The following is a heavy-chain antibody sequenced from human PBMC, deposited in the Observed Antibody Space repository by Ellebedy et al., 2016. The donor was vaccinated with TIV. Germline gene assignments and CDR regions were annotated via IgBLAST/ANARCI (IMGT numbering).Heavy chain of an antibody. CDR2: IWYDGDNK. V-gene: IGHV3-33*06. Sequence: GGSLRLSCAASGFTFSSYGMHWVRQAPGKGLEWVAVIWYDGDNKYYPDSVKGRFTISRDNSKNTLYLQMNSLRAEDTAVYYCAKDRYYGSGSYSDYWGQGTLVTVSS. J-gene: IGHJ4*02. CDR3: AKDRYYGSGSYSDY. CDR1: GFTFSSYG. D-gene: IGHD3-10*01.